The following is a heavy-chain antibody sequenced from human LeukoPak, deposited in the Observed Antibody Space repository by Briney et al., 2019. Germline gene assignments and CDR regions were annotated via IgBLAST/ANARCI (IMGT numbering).Heavy chain of an antibody. J-gene: IGHJ4*02. D-gene: IGHD6-19*01. Sequence: GASVKVSCKASGYTFTSYGISWVRQAPGQGLEWMGWISAYNGNTNYAQKLQGRVTMTTDTSTSTAYMELRSLRSDDTAVYYCARLRVYSSGWYFFLDYWGQGTLVTVSS. CDR1: GYTFTSYG. CDR3: ARLRVYSSGWYFFLDY. CDR2: ISAYNGNT. V-gene: IGHV1-18*01.